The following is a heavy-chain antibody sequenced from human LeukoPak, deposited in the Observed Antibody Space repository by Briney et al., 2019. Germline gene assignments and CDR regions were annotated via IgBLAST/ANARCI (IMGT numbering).Heavy chain of an antibody. D-gene: IGHD3-10*01. CDR2: ISPSGNSK. V-gene: IGHV3-21*01. CDR3: VRDFLGESGAGGY. CDR1: TFTFSSYT. Sequence: GGSLRLSCATSTFTFSSYTMTWVRQAPGKGLEWVSSISPSGNSKYHADSVKGRFTISRDNAENSLYMQMNSLRAEDTGVYYCVRDFLGESGAGGYWGQGTLVTVSS. J-gene: IGHJ4*02.